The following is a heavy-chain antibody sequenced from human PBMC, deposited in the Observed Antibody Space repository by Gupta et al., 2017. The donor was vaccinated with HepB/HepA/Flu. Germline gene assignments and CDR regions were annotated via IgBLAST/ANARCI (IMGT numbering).Heavy chain of an antibody. CDR3: ARDQVVPAAPGAITMADY. Sequence: EVQLVESGGGVVRPGGSLRLSCAASGFTFDDYGMSWVRQAPGKGLEWVSGINWNGGSTGYADSVKGRFTISRDNAKNSLYLQMNSLRAEDTALYYCARDQVVPAAPGAITMADYWGQGTLVTVSS. J-gene: IGHJ4*02. D-gene: IGHD2-2*01. CDR2: INWNGGST. CDR1: GFTFDDYG. V-gene: IGHV3-20*04.